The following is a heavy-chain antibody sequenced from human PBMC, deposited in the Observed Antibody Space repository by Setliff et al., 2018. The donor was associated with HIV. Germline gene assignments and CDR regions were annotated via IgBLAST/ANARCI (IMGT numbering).Heavy chain of an antibody. CDR2: VNSDGSSK. D-gene: IGHD5-12*01. CDR3: HSGYDTEEQSYFDY. V-gene: IGHV3-74*01. Sequence: GGSLRLSCAASGFTFDRYWMHWVRQAPGKGLVWVSRVNSDGSSKTYADSVKDRFTISRDNAKNTLYLQMNSLRAKDTGVYYCHSGYDTEEQSYFDYWGQGTLVTVSS. J-gene: IGHJ4*02. CDR1: GFTFDRYW.